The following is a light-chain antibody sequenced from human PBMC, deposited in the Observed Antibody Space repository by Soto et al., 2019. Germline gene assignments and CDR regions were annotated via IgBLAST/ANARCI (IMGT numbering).Light chain of an antibody. Sequence: EMVLTQSPGTLSLSPGERATLSCRASQSVSSSYLAWYQQKPGQAPRLLIYGASSRDTGIPDRFSGSGSGTDFTLTISRLEPEDFAVYYCKQYSSSRTFGKGTKVPIK. CDR3: KQYSSSRT. V-gene: IGKV3-20*01. CDR1: QSVSSSY. J-gene: IGKJ1*01. CDR2: GAS.